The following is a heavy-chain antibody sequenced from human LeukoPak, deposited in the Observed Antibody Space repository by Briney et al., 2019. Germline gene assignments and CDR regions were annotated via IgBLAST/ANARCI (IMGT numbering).Heavy chain of an antibody. V-gene: IGHV4-4*07. Sequence: PSETLSLTCTVSGVSITSYYWSWIRQPAGKGLEWIGRIYTSGSTNYNPSLKSRVTMSVDTSKNQFSLKLSSVTAADTAVYYCARQFGSSTSSPTFQHWGQGTLVTVSS. CDR2: IYTSGST. CDR1: GVSITSYY. D-gene: IGHD2-2*01. CDR3: ARQFGSSTSSPTFQH. J-gene: IGHJ1*01.